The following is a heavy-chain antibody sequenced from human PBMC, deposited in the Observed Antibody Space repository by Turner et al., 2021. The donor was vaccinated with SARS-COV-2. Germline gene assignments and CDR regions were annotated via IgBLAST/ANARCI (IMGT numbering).Heavy chain of an antibody. V-gene: IGHV3-23*01. D-gene: IGHD1-26*01. J-gene: IGHJ4*02. CDR2: INGTGHVT. CDR1: GLPFNNFA. CDR3: AKCVTTCQTKGLDN. Sequence: EVQLLESGGGLVQPGGSLSLSCEAPGLPFNNFAMGWVRQAPGKGLEWVSAINGTGHVTHYVDSVKGRFTISRDSSKNTLYLQMNSLRVEDTAIYYCAKCVTTCQTKGLDNWGQGTLVTVSS.